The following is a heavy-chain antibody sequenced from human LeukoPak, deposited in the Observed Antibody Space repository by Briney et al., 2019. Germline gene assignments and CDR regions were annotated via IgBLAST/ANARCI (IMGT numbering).Heavy chain of an antibody. CDR3: ARDRLLWFGELIPTAYGMDV. Sequence: GGSLRLSCAASGFTFSSYCMNWVRQAPGKGLEWVADIWYDGSNKYYADSVKGRFTISRDNSKNTLYLQMNSLRAEDTAVYYCARDRLLWFGELIPTAYGMDVWGQGTTVTVSS. J-gene: IGHJ6*02. V-gene: IGHV3-33*01. CDR1: GFTFSSYC. CDR2: IWYDGSNK. D-gene: IGHD3-10*01.